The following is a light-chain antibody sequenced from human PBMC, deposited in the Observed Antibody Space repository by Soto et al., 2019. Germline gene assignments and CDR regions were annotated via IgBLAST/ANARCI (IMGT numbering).Light chain of an antibody. V-gene: IGKV3-20*01. CDR1: QRVNSSY. CDR3: QQYVNSPVT. J-gene: IGKJ2*01. CDR2: GAT. Sequence: EIVLTQSPDTLYLSPGEGATLSCRASQRVNSSYLAWYQQQPGQAPRLLISGATDRATGVPARVSGSGAGTDFTLTIRRLEPEDFAVYYCQQYVNSPVTFGQGTKLQIK.